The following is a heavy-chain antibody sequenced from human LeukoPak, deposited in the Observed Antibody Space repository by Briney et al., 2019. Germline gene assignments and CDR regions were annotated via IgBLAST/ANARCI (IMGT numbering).Heavy chain of an antibody. CDR2: ISYDGSNK. V-gene: IGHV3-30*03. Sequence: GGSLRLSCAASGFTFSSYGMHWVRQAPGKGLEWVAVISYDGSNKYYADSVKGRFIISRDNSKNTLYLQMNSLRVEDTAVYYCARDDSVYRIAAAGTNYWGQGTLVTVSS. J-gene: IGHJ4*02. CDR1: GFTFSSYG. D-gene: IGHD6-13*01. CDR3: ARDDSVYRIAAAGTNY.